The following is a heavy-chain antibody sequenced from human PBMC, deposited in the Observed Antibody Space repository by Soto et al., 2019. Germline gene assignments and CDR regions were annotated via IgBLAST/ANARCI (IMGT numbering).Heavy chain of an antibody. CDR3: ARAHTRDVPAAFWYFDL. CDR2: IYYSGST. CDR1: GGSISSYY. V-gene: IGHV4-59*01. D-gene: IGHD2-2*01. J-gene: IGHJ2*01. Sequence: SEILSLTCTVSGGSISSYYWSWIRQPPGKGLEWIGYIYYSGSTNYNPSLKSRVTISVDTSKNQFSLKLSSVTAADTAVYYCARAHTRDVPAAFWYFDLWGRGTLVTVSS.